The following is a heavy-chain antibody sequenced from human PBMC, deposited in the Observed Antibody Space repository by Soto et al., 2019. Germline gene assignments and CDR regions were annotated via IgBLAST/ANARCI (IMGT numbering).Heavy chain of an antibody. CDR2: IYTSAST. CDR1: GASVNTYS. Sequence: TSETLSLTCTVSGASVNTYSWSWIRQPAWRGLEWIGRIYTSASTNYSPSLKGRVTLSVDTSKNQGSLKLTSVTAADTAIYYCAKDREEGYNFYYGMDVWGQGATVTVSS. D-gene: IGHD2-2*02. CDR3: AKDREEGYNFYYGMDV. V-gene: IGHV4-4*07. J-gene: IGHJ6*02.